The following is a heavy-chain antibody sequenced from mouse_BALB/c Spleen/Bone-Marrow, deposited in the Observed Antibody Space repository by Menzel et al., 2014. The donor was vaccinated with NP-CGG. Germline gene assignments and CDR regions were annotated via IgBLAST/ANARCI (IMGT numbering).Heavy chain of an antibody. D-gene: IGHD1-1*01. CDR3: ARENYGSSPAY. CDR1: GYAFTSYN. V-gene: IGHV1S135*01. Sequence: VQLKQSGPELVKPGASVKVSCKASGYAFTSYNMYWVKQSPGKSLEWIGYIDPYNGGTSYNQKFKGKATLTVDKSSSTAYMHLNSLTSEDSAVYDCARENYGSSPAYWGQGTLVTVSA. J-gene: IGHJ3*01. CDR2: IDPYNGGT.